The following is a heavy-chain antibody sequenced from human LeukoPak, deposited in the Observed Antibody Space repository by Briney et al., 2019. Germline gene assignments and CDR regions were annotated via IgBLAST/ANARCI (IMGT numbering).Heavy chain of an antibody. D-gene: IGHD3-16*01. Sequence: GASVKVSCKASGYTFTGYYMNWVRQAPGQGLEWMGRINPNSGGTNYAQKFQGRVTMTRDTSISTAYMELSRLRSDDTAVYYCARVLGKTHNWLDPWGQGTLVTVSS. CDR3: ARVLGKTHNWLDP. V-gene: IGHV1-2*06. J-gene: IGHJ5*02. CDR1: GYTFTGYY. CDR2: INPNSGGT.